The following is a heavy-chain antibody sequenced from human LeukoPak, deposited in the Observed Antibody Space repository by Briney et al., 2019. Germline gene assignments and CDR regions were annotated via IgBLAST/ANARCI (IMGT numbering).Heavy chain of an antibody. V-gene: IGHV1-18*01. CDR1: GYTFTSYG. CDR2: ISAYNGNT. D-gene: IGHD6-6*01. Sequence: ASVKVSCKASGYTFTSYGISWVRQAPGQGLEWMGWISAYNGNTNYAQKLQGRVTMTTDTSTSTAYMELRSLRSDDTAVYYCARGREYSSSSWDYYYYMDVWGKGTTVTVSS. J-gene: IGHJ6*03. CDR3: ARGREYSSSSWDYYYYMDV.